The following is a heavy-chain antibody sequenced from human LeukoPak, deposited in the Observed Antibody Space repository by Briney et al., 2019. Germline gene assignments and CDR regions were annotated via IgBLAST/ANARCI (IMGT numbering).Heavy chain of an antibody. D-gene: IGHD2-2*01. V-gene: IGHV1-2*02. CDR1: GYTFTGYY. CDR2: INPNSGGP. Sequence: EASVKVSCKASGYTFTGYYMHWVRQAPGQGLEWMGWINPNSGGPKYAQKFQGRVTMTRDTSISTAYMELSRLRSEDTAVYYCARDVVSNSGYFDSWGQGTLVTVSS. J-gene: IGHJ4*02. CDR3: ARDVVSNSGYFDS.